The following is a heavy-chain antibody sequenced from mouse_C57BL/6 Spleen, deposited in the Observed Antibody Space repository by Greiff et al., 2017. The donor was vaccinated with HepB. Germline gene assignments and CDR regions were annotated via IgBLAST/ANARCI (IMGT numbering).Heavy chain of an antibody. Sequence: EVQRVESGGGLVKPGGSLKLSCAASGFTFSSYAMSWVRQTPEKRLEWVATISDGGSYTYYPDNVKGRFTISRDNAKNNLYLQMSHLKSEDTAMYYCARSYYTPYYYAMDYWGQGTSVTVSS. J-gene: IGHJ4*01. CDR3: ARSYYTPYYYAMDY. D-gene: IGHD2-12*01. V-gene: IGHV5-4*01. CDR2: ISDGGSYT. CDR1: GFTFSSYA.